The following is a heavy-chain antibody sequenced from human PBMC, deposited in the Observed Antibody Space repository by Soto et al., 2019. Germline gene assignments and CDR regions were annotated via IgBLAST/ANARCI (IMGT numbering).Heavy chain of an antibody. CDR2: INAGNGNT. V-gene: IGHV1-3*01. D-gene: IGHD3-22*01. CDR3: ARGLDTYYYDSSGHIPGY. J-gene: IGHJ4*02. CDR1: GYTFTSYA. Sequence: ASVKVSCKASGYTFTSYAMHWVRQAPGQRLEWMGWINAGNGNTKYSQKFQGRVTITRDTSASTAYMELSSLRSEDTAVYYCARGLDTYYYDSSGHIPGYWGQGTLVTVSS.